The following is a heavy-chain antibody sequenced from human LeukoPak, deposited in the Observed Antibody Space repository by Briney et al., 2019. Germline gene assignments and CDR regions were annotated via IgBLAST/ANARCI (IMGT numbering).Heavy chain of an antibody. CDR3: ARVPNWNYGFDY. CDR2: INPNSGGT. Sequence: ASVKVSCKASGYTFTGYYMDWVRQAPGQGLEWMGWINPNSGGTNYAQKFQGRVTMTRDTSISTAYMELSRLRSDDTAVYYWARVPNWNYGFDYWGQGTLVTVSS. J-gene: IGHJ4*02. CDR1: GYTFTGYY. D-gene: IGHD1-7*01. V-gene: IGHV1-2*02.